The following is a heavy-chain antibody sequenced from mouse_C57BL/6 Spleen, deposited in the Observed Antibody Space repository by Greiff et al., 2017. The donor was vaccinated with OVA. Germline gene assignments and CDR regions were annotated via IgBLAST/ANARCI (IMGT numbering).Heavy chain of an antibody. CDR3: ARERGAQAPFAY. CDR1: GYAFSSSW. D-gene: IGHD3-2*02. J-gene: IGHJ3*01. V-gene: IGHV1-82*01. CDR2: IYPGDGDT. Sequence: VQLVESGPELVKPGASVKISCKASGYAFSSSWMNWVKQRPGKGLEWIGRIYPGDGDTNYNGKFKGKATLTADKSSSTAYMQLSSLTSEDSAVYFCARERGAQAPFAYWGQGTLVTVSA.